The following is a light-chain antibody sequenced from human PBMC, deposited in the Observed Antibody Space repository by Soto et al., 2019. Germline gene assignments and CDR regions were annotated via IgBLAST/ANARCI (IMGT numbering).Light chain of an antibody. CDR1: SSDVGGYNY. Sequence: QSALTQPASVSGSPGQSITISCTGTSSDVGGYNYVSWYQQHPGKAPKLMIYEVSNRPSGVSNRFSGSKSGNTASLTISGLQAEDEADYYCSSYTDGSIYFFGTGTKLTVL. V-gene: IGLV2-14*01. CDR3: SSYTDGSIYF. CDR2: EVS. J-gene: IGLJ1*01.